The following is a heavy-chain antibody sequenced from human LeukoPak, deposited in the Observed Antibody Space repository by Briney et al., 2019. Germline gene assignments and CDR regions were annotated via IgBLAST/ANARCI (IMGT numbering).Heavy chain of an antibody. J-gene: IGHJ4*02. CDR3: ASGNWRYYFGY. CDR2: IYYSGST. CDR1: GGY. Sequence: SETLSLTCTVSGGYWSWIRQPPGKGLEWIGCIYYSGSTNYNPSLKSRVTISVDTSKNQLSLRLGSVTAADTAVYYCASGNWRYYFGYWGQGTLVTVSS. D-gene: IGHD1-1*01. V-gene: IGHV4-59*01.